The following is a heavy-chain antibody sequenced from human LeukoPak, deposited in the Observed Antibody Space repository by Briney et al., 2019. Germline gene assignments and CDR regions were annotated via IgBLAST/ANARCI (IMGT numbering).Heavy chain of an antibody. Sequence: ASVKVSCKASGYTFTSYDINWVRQATGQGLEWMGWMNPNSGNTGYAQKFQGRVTITRNTSISTAYMELSSLRSEDTAVYYCARGASYYYDSSGYAYDYWGQGPLVTVSS. J-gene: IGHJ4*02. V-gene: IGHV1-8*03. CDR3: ARGASYYYDSSGYAYDY. CDR1: GYTFTSYD. CDR2: MNPNSGNT. D-gene: IGHD3-22*01.